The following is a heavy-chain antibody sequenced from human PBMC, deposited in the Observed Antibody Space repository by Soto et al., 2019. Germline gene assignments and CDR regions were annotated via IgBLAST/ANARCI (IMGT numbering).Heavy chain of an antibody. CDR3: AREYSSSWYSALDY. V-gene: IGHV4-31*03. CDR2: IYYSGST. J-gene: IGHJ4*02. Sequence: QVQLQESGPELVKPSQTLSLTCTVSGGSISSGGYFWSWIRQHPGKGLEWIGYIYYSGSTYHNPSLKSRVTISVDTSKNQFSLKLSSVTAADTAVYYCAREYSSSWYSALDYWGQGNLVIVSS. CDR1: GGSISSGGYF. D-gene: IGHD6-13*01.